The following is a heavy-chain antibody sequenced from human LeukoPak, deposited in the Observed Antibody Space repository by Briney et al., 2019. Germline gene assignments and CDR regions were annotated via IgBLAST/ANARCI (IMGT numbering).Heavy chain of an antibody. V-gene: IGHV6-1*01. CDR1: GDSVSSNSAA. CDR3: ARDPFEYCSGTSCYSHYYGMDV. CDR2: TYYRSKWYN. J-gene: IGHJ6*02. Sequence: SQTLSLTCAISGDSVSSNSAAWNWIRQSPSRGLEWLGRTYYRSKWYNDYAVSVKSRITINPDTSKNQFSLQLNSVTPEDTAVYYCARDPFEYCSGTSCYSHYYGMDVWGQGTTITVSS. D-gene: IGHD2-2*01.